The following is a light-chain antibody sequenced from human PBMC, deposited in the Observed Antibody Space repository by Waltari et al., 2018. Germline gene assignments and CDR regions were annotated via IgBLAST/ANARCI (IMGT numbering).Light chain of an antibody. CDR2: DVS. Sequence: QSALTQPASVSGSPGQSITISCAGTSSDVGGYNYVSWYQQYPGKVPKLIIYDVSDRPSGVSNRFSGSKSGNTASLTISGLQAEDEADYYCSSFTKSSTVIFGGGTKLTVL. CDR1: SSDVGGYNY. CDR3: SSFTKSSTVI. V-gene: IGLV2-14*03. J-gene: IGLJ2*01.